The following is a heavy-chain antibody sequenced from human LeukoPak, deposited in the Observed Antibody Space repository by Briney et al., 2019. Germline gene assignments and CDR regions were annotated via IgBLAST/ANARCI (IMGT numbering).Heavy chain of an antibody. V-gene: IGHV3-33*01. J-gene: IGHJ4*02. CDR2: IWYDGSNK. CDR3: ARDSPAWELPIDY. CDR1: RFTFSSYG. Sequence: GRSLRLSCAASRFTFSSYGMHWVRQAPGKGLEWVAVIWYDGSNKYYADSVKGRFTISRDNSKNTLYLQMNSLRAEDTAVYYCARDSPAWELPIDYWGQGTLVTVSS. D-gene: IGHD1-26*01.